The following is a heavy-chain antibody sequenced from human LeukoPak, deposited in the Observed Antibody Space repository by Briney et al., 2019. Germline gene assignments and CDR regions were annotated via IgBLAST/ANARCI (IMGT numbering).Heavy chain of an antibody. CDR1: GYTFTCYY. Sequence: AAVKVSCKASGYTFTCYYMHWVRQAPRQGLEWMGWINPNSGCTNYAQKFQGRVTMTRDTSISTAYMELGSLTSEDTAVYYCASADNWEGATGDWGQGTMVTV. V-gene: IGHV1-2*02. D-gene: IGHD5-12*01. CDR2: INPNSGCT. J-gene: IGHJ3*01. CDR3: ASADNWEGATGD.